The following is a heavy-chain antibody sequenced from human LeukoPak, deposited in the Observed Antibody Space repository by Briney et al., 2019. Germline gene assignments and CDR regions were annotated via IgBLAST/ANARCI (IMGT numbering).Heavy chain of an antibody. V-gene: IGHV4-59*01. CDR2: IYNSGRT. CDR3: ARGLAGAASGAIYFDI. CDR1: AGSITY. D-gene: IGHD2-15*01. J-gene: IGHJ2*01. Sequence: SETLSLTCAVSAGSITYWNWIRQPPGKGLEWIGVIYNSGRTEHNPSLKSRVTISTDWSRNQVSLKLTSVTAADTAVYYCARGLAGAASGAIYFDIWGRGTLVTVSS.